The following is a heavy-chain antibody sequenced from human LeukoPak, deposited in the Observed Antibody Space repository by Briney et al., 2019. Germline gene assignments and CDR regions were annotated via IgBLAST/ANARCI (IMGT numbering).Heavy chain of an antibody. D-gene: IGHD3-22*01. V-gene: IGHV3-23*01. CDR2: ISGSGGST. CDR3: AKDRRYDSSGYYYGLDALDI. Sequence: GGSLRLSCAASGFTFSSYAMSWVRQAPGKGLEWVSAISGSGGSTYYADSVKGRFTISRDNSKNTLYLQMNSLRAEDTAVYYCAKDRRYDSSGYYYGLDALDIWGQGTMVTVSS. J-gene: IGHJ3*02. CDR1: GFTFSSYA.